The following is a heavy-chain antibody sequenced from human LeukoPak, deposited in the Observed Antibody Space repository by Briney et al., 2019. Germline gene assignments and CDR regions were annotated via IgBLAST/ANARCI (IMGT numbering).Heavy chain of an antibody. CDR2: IYSGST. D-gene: IGHD2-21*02. V-gene: IGHV4-38-2*02. Sequence: SETLSLTCTVSGYSISSGYYWGWIRQPPGEGLEWIGNIYSGSTYYNPSLKSRVTISVDTSKNQFSLKLSSVTAADTAVYYCARGDYCGGDCWWVLGYWGQGTLVTVSS. CDR1: GYSISSGYY. CDR3: ARGDYCGGDCWWVLGY. J-gene: IGHJ4*02.